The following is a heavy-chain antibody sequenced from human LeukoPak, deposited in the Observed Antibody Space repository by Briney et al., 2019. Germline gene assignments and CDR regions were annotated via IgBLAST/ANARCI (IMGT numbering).Heavy chain of an antibody. CDR3: ARFWGLGLSRGPSGMDV. CDR2: MYYIGNA. D-gene: IGHD3-10*01. Sequence: SETLSLTCTVSGGSISSSSYYWGWIRQPPGKDLEWVGSMYYIGNAYYSPSLMSRVTMSVDTSKNQFSLKLSSVTAADTAVYYCARFWGLGLSRGPSGMDVWGQGTTVTVPS. J-gene: IGHJ6*02. CDR1: GGSISSSSYY. V-gene: IGHV4-39*07.